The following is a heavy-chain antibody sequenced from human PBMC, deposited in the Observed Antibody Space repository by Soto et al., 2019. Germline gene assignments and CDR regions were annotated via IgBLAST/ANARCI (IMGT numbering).Heavy chain of an antibody. J-gene: IGHJ6*02. CDR2: IIPLFGTA. CDR3: ARAADIEVVTEEVYYYGMDV. CDR1: GGTFKTYP. D-gene: IGHD2-2*01. V-gene: IGHV1-69*13. Sequence: ASVKVSCKASGGTFKTYPISWVRQAPGQGLEWMGGIIPLFGTANYAQKFQGRVTITADESTSTAYMELSSLRSEDTAMYFCARAADIEVVTEEVYYYGMDVWGQGTTVTVSS.